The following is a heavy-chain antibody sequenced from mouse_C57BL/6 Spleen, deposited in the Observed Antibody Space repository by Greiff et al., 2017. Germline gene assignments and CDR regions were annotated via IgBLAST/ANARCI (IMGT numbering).Heavy chain of an antibody. CDR3: ARYANYGVYAMDY. CDR2: IRNKANGYTT. CDR1: GFTFTDYY. D-gene: IGHD1-1*01. V-gene: IGHV7-3*01. Sequence: EVQLVESGGGLVQPGGSLSLSCAASGFTFTDYYMSWVRQPPGKALEWLGFIRNKANGYTTEYSASVKGRFTISRDNSQSILYLQMNALRAEDSATYYCARYANYGVYAMDYWGQGTSVTVSS. J-gene: IGHJ4*01.